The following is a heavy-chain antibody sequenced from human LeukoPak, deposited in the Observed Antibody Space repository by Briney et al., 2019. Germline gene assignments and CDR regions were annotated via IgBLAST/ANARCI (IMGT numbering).Heavy chain of an antibody. CDR3: GRGTYYYDNTGKW. CDR2: INANGGDA. D-gene: IGHD3-22*01. Sequence: ASVKVSCKASGYTFTDHYIHWVRQAPGQGLEWMGWINANGGDANYAQKFQGRVTMTRDTSINTAYMELTRLSSDDTAVYYCGRGTYYYDNTGKWWGQGTLVTVSS. V-gene: IGHV1-2*02. J-gene: IGHJ4*02. CDR1: GYTFTDHY.